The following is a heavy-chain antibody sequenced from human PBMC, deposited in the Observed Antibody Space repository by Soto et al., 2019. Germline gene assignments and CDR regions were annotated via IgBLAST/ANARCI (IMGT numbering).Heavy chain of an antibody. V-gene: IGHV1-69*02. CDR2: IIPILGIA. CDR3: ARGRGNTAMVKTKYSSSWYYMDV. Sequence: ASVKVSCKASGGTFSSYTISWVRQAPGQGLEWMGRIIPILGIANYAQKFQGRVTITADKSTSTAYMELSSLRSEDTAVYYCARGRGNTAMVKTKYSSSWYYMDVWGKGTTVTVSS. CDR1: GGTFSSYT. D-gene: IGHD6-13*01. J-gene: IGHJ6*03.